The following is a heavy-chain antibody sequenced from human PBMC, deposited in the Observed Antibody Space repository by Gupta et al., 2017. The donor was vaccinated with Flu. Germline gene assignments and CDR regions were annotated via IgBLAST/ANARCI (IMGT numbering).Heavy chain of an antibody. CDR2: IYHSGRT. CDR3: ARDQLGYCSGGSCYTRYFQH. V-gene: IGHV4-38-2*02. CDR1: GYSISSGYY. J-gene: IGHJ1*01. Sequence: QVQLQESGPGLVKPSETLSLTCAVSGYSISSGYYWCWFRQPPGKGLEWIGSIYHSGRTYYNPSLKSRVTISVDTSKNQFSLKLSSVTAADTAGYYCARDQLGYCSGGSCYTRYFQHWGQGTLVTVSS. D-gene: IGHD2-15*01.